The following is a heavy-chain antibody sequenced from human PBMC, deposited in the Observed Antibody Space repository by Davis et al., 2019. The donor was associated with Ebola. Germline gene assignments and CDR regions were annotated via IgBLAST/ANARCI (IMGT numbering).Heavy chain of an antibody. J-gene: IGHJ4*02. D-gene: IGHD3-22*01. CDR2: IHDSGST. CDR3: ARGPVGHYYDSSGYYSVPRFFDY. Sequence: SWVRQAPGKGLEWIGYIHDSGSTYYNPSLKSRVTISVDTSNNQFTLKLSSVTAADTAVFYCARGPVGHYYDSSGYYSVPRFFDYWGQGTLVTVSS. V-gene: IGHV4-31*02.